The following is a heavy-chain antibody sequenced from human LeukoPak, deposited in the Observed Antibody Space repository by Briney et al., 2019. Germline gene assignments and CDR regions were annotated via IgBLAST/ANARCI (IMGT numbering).Heavy chain of an antibody. D-gene: IGHD5-18*01. Sequence: PGGSLRLSCAASGFTFSSYAMLWVRQAPGEGLEYVSAISSNGGSTYYANSVKGRFTISRDNSKNTLYLQMGSLRAEDMAVYYCARDQSGYSYGINYYYYYMDVWGKGTTVTVSS. CDR1: GFTFSSYA. CDR2: ISSNGGST. CDR3: ARDQSGYSYGINYYYYYMDV. J-gene: IGHJ6*03. V-gene: IGHV3-64*01.